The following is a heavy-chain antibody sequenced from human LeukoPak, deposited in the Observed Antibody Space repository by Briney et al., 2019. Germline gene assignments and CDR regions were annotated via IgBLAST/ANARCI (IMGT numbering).Heavy chain of an antibody. J-gene: IGHJ6*03. V-gene: IGHV1-2*02. CDR3: ARCLLDFWSGYYYYYMDV. Sequence: KPGASVKVSCKASGYTFTGYYMHWVRQAPGQGLEWMGWINPNSGGTNYAQKFQGRVAMTRDTSISTAYMELSRLRSDDTAVYYCARCLLDFWSGYYYYYMDVWGKGTTVTVSS. CDR1: GYTFTGYY. CDR2: INPNSGGT. D-gene: IGHD3-3*01.